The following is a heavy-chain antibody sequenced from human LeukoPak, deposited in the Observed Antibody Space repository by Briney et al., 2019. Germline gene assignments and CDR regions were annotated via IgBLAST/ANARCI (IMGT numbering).Heavy chain of an antibody. CDR3: ARRPAYYDFWSRSDAFDI. V-gene: IGHV4-61*02. CDR2: IYTSGST. J-gene: IGHJ3*02. D-gene: IGHD3-3*01. Sequence: KPSQTLSLTCAVSGGSISNGSYYWSWIRQPAGKGLEWIGRIYTSGSTNYNPSLKSRVTISVDTSKNQFSLKLSSVTAADTAVYYCARRPAYYDFWSRSDAFDIWGQGTMVTVSS. CDR1: GGSISNGSYY.